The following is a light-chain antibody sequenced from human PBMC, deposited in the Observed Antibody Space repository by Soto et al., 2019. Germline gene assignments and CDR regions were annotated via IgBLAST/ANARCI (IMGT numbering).Light chain of an antibody. CDR1: QSVGSF. CDR3: QQFNNWPPWT. J-gene: IGKJ1*01. CDR2: GAS. V-gene: IGKV3-15*01. Sequence: DIVMTQSPATLSVSPGERPTLSCSASQSVGSFLAWYQQKPGQAPRLLIYGASTRATGIPARFSGSGSGTDFTLTISSLQSEDFAVYYCQQFNNWPPWTFGQGTKVDIK.